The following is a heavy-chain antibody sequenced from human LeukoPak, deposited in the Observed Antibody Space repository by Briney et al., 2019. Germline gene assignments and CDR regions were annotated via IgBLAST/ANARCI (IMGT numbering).Heavy chain of an antibody. Sequence: PGGSLRLSCAASGITFSSYWMSWVRQAPGKGPEWVASIRQDGSEKTYVDSVKGRFTISRDNTKNSLSLQLNGLRAEDTAVYYCARDGTAPGLYFDLWGQGTLVTVSS. D-gene: IGHD6-13*01. J-gene: IGHJ4*01. CDR3: ARDGTAPGLYFDL. CDR1: GITFSSYW. CDR2: IRQDGSEK. V-gene: IGHV3-7*01.